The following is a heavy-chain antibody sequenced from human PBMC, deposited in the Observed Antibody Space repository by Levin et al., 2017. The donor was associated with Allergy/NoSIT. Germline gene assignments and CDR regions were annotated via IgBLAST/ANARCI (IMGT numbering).Heavy chain of an antibody. CDR1: GYSFTSYW. CDR2: IYPGDSDT. J-gene: IGHJ6*03. CDR3: ARRGTRDYYYYMDV. V-gene: IGHV5-51*01. Sequence: KRGESLKISCQGSGYSFTSYWIGWVRQMPGKGLEWMGIIYPGDSDTRYSPSFQGQVTISADPSISTAYLQWSSLKASDTAIYYCARRGTRDYYYYMDVWGKGTTVTVSS. D-gene: IGHD1-1*01.